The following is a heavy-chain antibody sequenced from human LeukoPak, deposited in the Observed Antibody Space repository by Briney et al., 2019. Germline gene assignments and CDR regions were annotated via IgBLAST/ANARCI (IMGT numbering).Heavy chain of an antibody. J-gene: IGHJ6*03. CDR1: GGSFSGYY. Sequence: PSETLSLTCAVYGGSFSGYYWTWIRQTPEKGLEWIGEMNLSGSTSYNPSLKSRVTISVDTSKNQFSLKLSSVTAADMAVYYCARGRQDVTMIVVVMTAVSYYLDVWGKGTTVTVS. CDR2: MNLSGST. V-gene: IGHV4-34*01. CDR3: ARGRQDVTMIVVVMTAVSYYLDV. D-gene: IGHD3-22*01.